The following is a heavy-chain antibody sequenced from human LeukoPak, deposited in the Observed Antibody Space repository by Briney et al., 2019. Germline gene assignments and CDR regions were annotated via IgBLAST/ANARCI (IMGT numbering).Heavy chain of an antibody. CDR2: IKSGVTTI. D-gene: IGHD1-14*01. V-gene: IGHV3-48*03. CDR3: ARDPPITNPYFGMDV. CDR1: GFTFSSYG. J-gene: IGHJ6*02. Sequence: GGSLRLSCAASGFTFSSYGMNWVRQAPGKGLEWVSYIKSGVTTIYYADSVKGRFTISRDNAKNSLYLQMSSLRVEDTAIYYCARDPPITNPYFGMDVWGQGTTVTVSS.